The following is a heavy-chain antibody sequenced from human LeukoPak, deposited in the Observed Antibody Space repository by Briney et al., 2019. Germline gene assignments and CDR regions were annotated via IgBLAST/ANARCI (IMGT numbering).Heavy chain of an antibody. CDR3: ARRSIAARQWDY. CDR1: GFTFSSYS. D-gene: IGHD6-6*01. CDR2: ISSSSSYI. V-gene: IGHV3-21*01. J-gene: IGHJ4*02. Sequence: PGGSLRLSCAASGFTFSSYSMNWVRQAPGKGLEWVSSISSSSSYIYYADSVKGRFTTSRDNAKNSLYLQMNSLRAEDTAVYYCARRSIAARQWDYWGQGTLVTVSS.